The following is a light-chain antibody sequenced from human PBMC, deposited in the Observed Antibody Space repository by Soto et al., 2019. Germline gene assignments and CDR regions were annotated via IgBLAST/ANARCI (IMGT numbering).Light chain of an antibody. Sequence: QSVLTQSPSASASLGASVKLTCTLTSADSSYAVAWHQQQPEKGPRFLMRLNNDGTHTKGDGIPDRFSGSSFGAERYLTISSLQSEDGADYYCQTWGTGVVFGGGTQLPVL. CDR2: LNNDGTH. V-gene: IGLV4-69*01. J-gene: IGLJ2*01. CDR1: SADSSYA. CDR3: QTWGTGVV.